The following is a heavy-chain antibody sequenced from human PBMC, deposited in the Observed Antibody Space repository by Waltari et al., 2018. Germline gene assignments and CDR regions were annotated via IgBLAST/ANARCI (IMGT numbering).Heavy chain of an antibody. D-gene: IGHD6-6*01. CDR2: SIPILGTA. CDR1: GGTFSSYA. J-gene: IGHJ6*02. CDR3: ARDQTTYGSSRYYYYGMDV. Sequence: QVQLVQSGAEVKKPGSSVKVSCKASGGTFSSYAISWVRQAPGQGLEGMGGSIPILGTANYAQKCQGRVTITADESTSTAYMELSSLRSEDTAVYYCARDQTTYGSSRYYYYGMDVWGQGTTVTVSS. V-gene: IGHV1-69*01.